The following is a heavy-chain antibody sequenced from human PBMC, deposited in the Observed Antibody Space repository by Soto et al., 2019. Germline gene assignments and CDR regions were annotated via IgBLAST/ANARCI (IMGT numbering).Heavy chain of an antibody. CDR1: GFTFSNSA. J-gene: IGHJ4*02. V-gene: IGHV3-23*01. CDR2: ISAAGRSA. Sequence: EVQLLESGGGLVQPGGSLRLSCTPSGFTFSNSAMTWVRQAPGKGLEWVSIISAAGRSAYHADSVKGRFTISRDNSKNTLYLRMTSLRAEDTAVYYCAKDGHWLDVLLDSWGQGTLVTVSS. D-gene: IGHD6-19*01. CDR3: AKDGHWLDVLLDS.